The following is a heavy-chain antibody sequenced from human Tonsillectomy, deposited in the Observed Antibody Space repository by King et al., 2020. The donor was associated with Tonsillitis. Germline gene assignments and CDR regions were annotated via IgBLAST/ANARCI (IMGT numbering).Heavy chain of an antibody. V-gene: IGHV2-5*02. Sequence: VTLKESGPTLVKPTQTLTLTCTFSGFSLSTSGVGVGWIRQPPGKALEWLALIYWDDDKRYSPSLKSRLTITKDTSKNQVVLTMTNMDPVDTATYYCAHLHAYSNYGAGNWFDPWGQGTLVTVSS. J-gene: IGHJ5*02. CDR3: AHLHAYSNYGAGNWFDP. CDR2: IYWDDDK. CDR1: GFSLSTSGVG. D-gene: IGHD4-11*01.